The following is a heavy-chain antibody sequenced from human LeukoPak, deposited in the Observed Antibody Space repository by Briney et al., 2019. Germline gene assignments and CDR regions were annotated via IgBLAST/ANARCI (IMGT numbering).Heavy chain of an antibody. CDR3: ARVPMDSSGYWSYYYGMDV. D-gene: IGHD3-22*01. V-gene: IGHV1-69*04. Sequence: SVKVSCKASGGTFSSYAISWVRQAPGQGLEWVGRIIPIFGIANYAQKFQGRVTITADKSTSTAYMELSSLRSEDTAVYYCARVPMDSSGYWSYYYGMDVWGQGTTVTVSS. CDR1: GGTFSSYA. J-gene: IGHJ6*02. CDR2: IIPIFGIA.